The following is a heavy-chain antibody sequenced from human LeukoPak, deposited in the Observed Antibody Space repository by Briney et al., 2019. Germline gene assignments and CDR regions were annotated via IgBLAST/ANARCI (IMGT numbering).Heavy chain of an antibody. J-gene: IGHJ4*02. Sequence: RTGRPLRLSCAASGFTFSSYGMHWVRQAPGKGLEWVAVISYDGSNKYYADSVKGRFTISRDNSKNTLYLQMNSLRAEDTAVYYCAKDLPPIAVAGFFDYWGQGTLVTVSS. D-gene: IGHD6-19*01. CDR2: ISYDGSNK. CDR3: AKDLPPIAVAGFFDY. V-gene: IGHV3-30*18. CDR1: GFTFSSYG.